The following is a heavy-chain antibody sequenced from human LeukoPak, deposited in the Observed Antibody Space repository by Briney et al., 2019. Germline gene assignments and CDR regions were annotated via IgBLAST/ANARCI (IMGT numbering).Heavy chain of an antibody. J-gene: IGHJ3*02. CDR1: GFTFSSYA. Sequence: GGSLRLSCAASGFTFSSYAMSWVRQAPGKGLEWVSAISGSGGSTYYADSVKGRFTISRDNAKTSLYLQMNSLRAEDTAVYYCARVGGSSWYGAFDIWGQGTMVTVSS. D-gene: IGHD6-13*01. V-gene: IGHV3-23*01. CDR2: ISGSGGST. CDR3: ARVGGSSWYGAFDI.